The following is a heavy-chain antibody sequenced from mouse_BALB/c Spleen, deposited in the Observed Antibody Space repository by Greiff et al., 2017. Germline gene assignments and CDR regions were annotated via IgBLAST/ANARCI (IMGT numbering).Heavy chain of an antibody. J-gene: IGHJ4*01. V-gene: IGHV14-3*02. CDR3: ARMITTAMDY. D-gene: IGHD2-4*01. CDR1: GFNIKDTY. Sequence: EVKLQESGAELVKPGASVKLSCTASGFNIKDTYMHWVKQRPEQGLEWIGRIDPANGNTKYDPKFQGKATITADTSSNTAYLQLSSLTSEDTAVYYCARMITTAMDYWGQGTSVTVSS. CDR2: IDPANGNT.